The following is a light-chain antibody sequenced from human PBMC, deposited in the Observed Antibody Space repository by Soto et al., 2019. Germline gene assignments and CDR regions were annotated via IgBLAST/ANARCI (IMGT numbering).Light chain of an antibody. Sequence: QAALTQPASVSGSPGQSITISCAATTSDLGGYNYVYWYQQHPGKAPKLIIYDVSYRPSGVSNRFSGSESGNTASLTISGLQAEDEADYYCSSYTTSSTPVVFGGGTKLTVL. CDR2: DVS. J-gene: IGLJ2*01. CDR1: TSDLGGYNY. CDR3: SSYTTSSTPVV. V-gene: IGLV2-14*01.